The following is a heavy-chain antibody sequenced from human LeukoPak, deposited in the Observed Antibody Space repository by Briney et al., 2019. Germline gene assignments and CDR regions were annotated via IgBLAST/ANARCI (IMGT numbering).Heavy chain of an antibody. J-gene: IGHJ4*02. Sequence: SETLSLTCTVSGGSISSYYWSWIRRPPGKGLEWIGYIYYSGSTNYNPSLKSRVTISVDTSKNQFSLKLSSVTAADTAVYYCARVQTGTHFDYWGQGTLVTVSS. D-gene: IGHD1-7*01. V-gene: IGHV4-59*01. CDR2: IYYSGST. CDR1: GGSISSYY. CDR3: ARVQTGTHFDY.